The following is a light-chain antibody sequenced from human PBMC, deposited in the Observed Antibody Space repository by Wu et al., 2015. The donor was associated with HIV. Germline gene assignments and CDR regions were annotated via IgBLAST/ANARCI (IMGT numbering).Light chain of an antibody. Sequence: EIVLTQSPDTLSLSPGERATLSCRATQDVSSTYLGWYQQKPGQAPRLLIYGVSSRATGIPDRFSGSGSGTDFTLTISRLEPEDFAVYYCHQYGSSPQTFGQGTKVE. CDR3: HQYGSSPQT. CDR1: QDVSSTY. J-gene: IGKJ1*01. CDR2: GVS. V-gene: IGKV3-20*01.